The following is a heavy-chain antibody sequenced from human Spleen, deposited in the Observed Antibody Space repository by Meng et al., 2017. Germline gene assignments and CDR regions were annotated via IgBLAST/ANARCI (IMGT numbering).Heavy chain of an antibody. CDR1: GGSFSDYY. Sequence: QVQLREGGDGLLKPSEPLSPPCVVSGGSFSDYYWSWIRQPPGKGLEWIGEINHSGSTNYNPSLESRATISVDTSQNNLSLKLSSVTAADSAVYYCARRDIVVVFDPWGQGTLVTVSS. V-gene: IGHV4-34*01. CDR2: INHSGST. D-gene: IGHD2-15*01. CDR3: ARRDIVVVFDP. J-gene: IGHJ5*02.